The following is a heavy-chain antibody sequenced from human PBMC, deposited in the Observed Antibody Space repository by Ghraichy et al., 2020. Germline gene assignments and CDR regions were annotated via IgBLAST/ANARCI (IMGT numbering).Heavy chain of an antibody. D-gene: IGHD3-3*01. Sequence: SVKVSCKASGGSFSNSAISWVRQAPGQGLEWLGRIIPILGLPIYAQKFRGRVTITADKSTSIAYMELNSLRSDDTAVYYCARGRLGVVSPYGLEVWGQGTTVTVSS. V-gene: IGHV1-69*04. CDR1: GGSFSNSA. J-gene: IGHJ6*02. CDR3: ARGRLGVVSPYGLEV. CDR2: IIPILGLP.